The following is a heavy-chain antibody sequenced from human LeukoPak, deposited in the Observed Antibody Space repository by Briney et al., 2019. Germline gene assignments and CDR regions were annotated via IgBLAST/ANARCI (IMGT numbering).Heavy chain of an antibody. CDR1: GFTFSSYV. V-gene: IGHV3-23*01. CDR2: ISDTGGST. D-gene: IGHD6-19*01. CDR3: ALGSSGWDFDY. Sequence: PGGSLRLSCAASGFTFSSYVMNWVRQAPGKGLEWVSAISDTGGSTYYADSVRGRFTISRDNSKNTLYLQMKSLRAEDTAVYYCALGSSGWDFDYWGQGTLVTVSS. J-gene: IGHJ4*02.